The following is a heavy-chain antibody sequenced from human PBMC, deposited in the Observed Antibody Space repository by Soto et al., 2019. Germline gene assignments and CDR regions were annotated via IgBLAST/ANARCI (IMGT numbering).Heavy chain of an antibody. D-gene: IGHD1-7*01. J-gene: IGHJ6*02. V-gene: IGHV1-3*01. CDR3: ARASFNWNYVYYYYGMDV. CDR2: INAGNGNT. Sequence: ASVKVSCKASGYTFTSYAMHWVRQAPGQRLEWMGWINAGNGNTKYSQKFQGRVTITRDTSISTAYMELSRLRSDDTAVYYCARASFNWNYVYYYYGMDVWGQGTTVTVSS. CDR1: GYTFTSYA.